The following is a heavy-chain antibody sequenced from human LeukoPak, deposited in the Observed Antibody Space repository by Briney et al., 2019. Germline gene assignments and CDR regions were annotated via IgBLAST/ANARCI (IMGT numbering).Heavy chain of an antibody. D-gene: IGHD6-13*01. V-gene: IGHV1-18*01. CDR3: ARARAAAGTGNFDY. Sequence: GASVKVSCKASGYTFASYGISWVRQAPGQGLEWMGWISAYNGNTNYAQKLQGRVTMTTDTSTSTAYMELRSLRSDDTAVYYCARARAAAGTGNFDYWGQGTLVTVSS. J-gene: IGHJ4*02. CDR1: GYTFASYG. CDR2: ISAYNGNT.